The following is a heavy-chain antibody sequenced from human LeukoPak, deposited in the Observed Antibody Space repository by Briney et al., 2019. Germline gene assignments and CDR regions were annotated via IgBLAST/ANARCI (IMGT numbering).Heavy chain of an antibody. CDR2: IYHSGST. V-gene: IGHV4-38-2*02. J-gene: IGHJ5*02. CDR3: ARAKDYPNWFDP. D-gene: IGHD3-16*01. Sequence: SETLSLTCTVSDYSISSGYYWGWIRQPPGKGLEWIGSIYHSGSTYYNPSLKSRVTISVDTSKNQFSLKLSSVTAADTAVYYCARAKDYPNWFDPWGQGTLVTVSS. CDR1: DYSISSGYY.